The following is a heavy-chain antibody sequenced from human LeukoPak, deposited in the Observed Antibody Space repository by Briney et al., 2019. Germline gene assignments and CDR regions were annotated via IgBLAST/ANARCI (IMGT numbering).Heavy chain of an antibody. CDR3: ARGPPWYFDL. J-gene: IGHJ2*01. CDR1: GFTFSSYW. CDR2: INGDGSST. D-gene: IGHD6-25*01. Sequence: QPGGSLKLSCAASGFTFSSYWMHWVRQAPGKGLVWVSRINGDGSSTAYADSVKGRFTISRDNAKNTLYLQMNSLTAEDTAVYYCARGPPWYFDLRGRGTLVTVSS. V-gene: IGHV3-74*01.